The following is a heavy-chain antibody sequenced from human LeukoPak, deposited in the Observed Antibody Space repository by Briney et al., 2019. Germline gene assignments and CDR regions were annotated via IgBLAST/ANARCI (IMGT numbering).Heavy chain of an antibody. Sequence: GGSLRLSCAASGFSFSSYTMHWVRQAPGEGLEWVSSISSGGSNVFYGDSLKGRFTISRGNAKNSLHLQMNSLRVEDTAIYFCAVCSSTSCPDYWGQGTLVTVSS. V-gene: IGHV3-21*01. CDR3: AVCSSTSCPDY. J-gene: IGHJ4*02. D-gene: IGHD2-2*01. CDR1: GFSFSSYT. CDR2: ISSGGSNV.